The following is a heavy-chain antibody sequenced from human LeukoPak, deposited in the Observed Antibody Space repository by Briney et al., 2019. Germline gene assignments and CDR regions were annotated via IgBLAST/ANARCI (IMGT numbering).Heavy chain of an antibody. Sequence: GRSLRLSCAASGFTFSSYGMSWVRQAPGKGLEWVSAISGSGGSTYYADSVKGRFTISRDNSKNTLYLQMNSLRAEDTAVYYCAKGDIVVVVAAHNWFDPWGQGTLVTVSS. J-gene: IGHJ5*02. V-gene: IGHV3-23*01. CDR2: ISGSGGST. D-gene: IGHD2-15*01. CDR1: GFTFSSYG. CDR3: AKGDIVVVVAAHNWFDP.